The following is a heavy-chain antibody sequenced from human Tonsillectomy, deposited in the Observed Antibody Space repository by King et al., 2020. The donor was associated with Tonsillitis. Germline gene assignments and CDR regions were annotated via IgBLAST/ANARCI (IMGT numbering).Heavy chain of an antibody. Sequence: QVQLVESGGGVVQPGRSLRLSCAASGFIFSSYGMDWVRQAPGGGLEWVSFISYDGSDKNYGDSVKGRFAISRDNSKNTLFLQMSSLRPEDTAVYYCAKFGVNDGFDIWGQGTTVTVSS. CDR2: ISYDGSDK. D-gene: IGHD4-23*01. CDR3: AKFGVNDGFDI. V-gene: IGHV3-30*18. J-gene: IGHJ3*02. CDR1: GFIFSSYG.